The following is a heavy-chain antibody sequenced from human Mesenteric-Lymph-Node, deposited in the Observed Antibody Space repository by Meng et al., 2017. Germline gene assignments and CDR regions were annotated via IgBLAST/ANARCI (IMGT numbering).Heavy chain of an antibody. Sequence: EVQWVESGGGSVQPGGSLRLSCAASGFTLSDHYMDWVRQAPGKGLEWVGRSRDKSRSYTTEYAASVKGRFTISRDDLQNSLFLQMNSLKTEDTAVYYCATGLSGGNDVGYWGQGTLVTVSS. CDR3: ATGLSGGNDVGY. CDR1: GFTLSDHY. J-gene: IGHJ4*02. V-gene: IGHV3-72*01. D-gene: IGHD4-23*01. CDR2: SRDKSRSYTT.